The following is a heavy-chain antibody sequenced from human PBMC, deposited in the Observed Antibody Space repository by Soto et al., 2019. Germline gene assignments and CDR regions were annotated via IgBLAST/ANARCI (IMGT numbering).Heavy chain of an antibody. Sequence: GGSLRLSCAASGFTFGDYAMHWVRQAPGKGLEWVSGISWNSGSIGYADSVKGRFTISRDNAKNSLYLQMNSLRAEDTALYYCAKGSYDFWSGFTDYWGQGTLVTVSS. J-gene: IGHJ4*02. CDR1: GFTFGDYA. CDR2: ISWNSGSI. CDR3: AKGSYDFWSGFTDY. D-gene: IGHD3-3*01. V-gene: IGHV3-9*01.